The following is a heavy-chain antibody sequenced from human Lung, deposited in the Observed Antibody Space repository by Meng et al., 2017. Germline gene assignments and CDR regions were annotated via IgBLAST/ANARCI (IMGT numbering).Heavy chain of an antibody. CDR3: IAEIGPKSFDN. D-gene: IGHD3-22*01. V-gene: IGHV3-30*04. Sequence: QGQLAESGGAWGQPGRSLRLSCAASGFSFSSHAMHWVRQAPGKGLEWVALISYDGSGEGYADSVKGRFTISRDNSKSTLYLQMDSLRPEDTAVYYCIAEIGPKSFDNWGQGTLVTVSS. CDR1: GFSFSSHA. CDR2: ISYDGSGE. J-gene: IGHJ4*02.